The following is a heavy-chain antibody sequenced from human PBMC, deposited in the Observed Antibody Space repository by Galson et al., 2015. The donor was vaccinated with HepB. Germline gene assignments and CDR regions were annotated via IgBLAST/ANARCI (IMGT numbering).Heavy chain of an antibody. D-gene: IGHD4-17*01. V-gene: IGHV3-23*05. CDR3: AKDYADKLMTSETAALFEY. CDR2: IIAIGTST. J-gene: IGHJ4*02. Sequence: SLRLSCATSGFTFTNYAMSWVRQAPGKGLEWVSGIIAIGTSTHYADSVKGRFTISRDNSKNTLYLQMNSLRAEDSAVYYCAKDYADKLMTSETAALFEYWGQRALVTVSA. CDR1: GFTFTNYA.